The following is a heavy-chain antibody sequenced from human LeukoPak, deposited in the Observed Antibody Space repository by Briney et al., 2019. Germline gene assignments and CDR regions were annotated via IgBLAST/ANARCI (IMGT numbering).Heavy chain of an antibody. CDR1: GFTFDDYA. Sequence: PGGSLRLSCAASGFTFDDYAMSWVRQAPGKGLEWVSAISGSGGSTYYADSVKGRFTISRDNSKNTLYLQMNSLRAEDTAVYYCAPGGGGNYPFDYWGQGTLVTVSS. J-gene: IGHJ4*02. D-gene: IGHD4-23*01. CDR3: APGGGGNYPFDY. CDR2: ISGSGGST. V-gene: IGHV3-23*01.